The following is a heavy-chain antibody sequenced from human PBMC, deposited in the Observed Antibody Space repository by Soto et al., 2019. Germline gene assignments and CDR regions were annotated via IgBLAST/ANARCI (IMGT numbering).Heavy chain of an antibody. Sequence: VSCKICGQRLTDSSSRSVRQSQGKGLEWMGGFDPEGGEAIYAQKWHGRFTVTEDTVNDTAYMELSGLKSEEKAVYYCGILTPLRGAMINSIKFDFWGKRTPVPGFS. CDR3: GILTPLRGAMINSIKFDF. D-gene: IGHD3-10*01. J-gene: IGHJ4*02. V-gene: IGHV1-24*01. CDR2: FDPEGGEA. CDR1: GQRLTDSS.